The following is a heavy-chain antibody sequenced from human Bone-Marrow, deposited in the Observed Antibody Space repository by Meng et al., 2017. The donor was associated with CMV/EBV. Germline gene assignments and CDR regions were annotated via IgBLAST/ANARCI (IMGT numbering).Heavy chain of an antibody. CDR3: ARGRSTMVRGVIIGY. D-gene: IGHD3-10*01. CDR2: INHSGST. J-gene: IGHJ4*02. CDR1: GGSFSGYY. V-gene: IGHV4-34*01. Sequence: SETLSLTCAVYGGSFSGYYWSWIRQPPGKGLEWIGEINHSGSTNYNPSLKSRVTISVDTSKNKFSLKLSSVTAADTAVYYCARGRSTMVRGVIIGYWGQGPLVPVSS.